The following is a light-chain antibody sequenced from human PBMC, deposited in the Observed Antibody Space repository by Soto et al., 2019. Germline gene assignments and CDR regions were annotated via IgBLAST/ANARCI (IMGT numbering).Light chain of an antibody. J-gene: IGLJ1*01. Sequence: QSVLTQPPSVSGAPGQWVTSSCTGSSSNIGAGYDVHWYHQFPGTAPKLLIYGNSNRPSGVPDRFSGSKSGTSASLAITGLQAEDEADYYCQSYDSSLSGYVFGTGTKVTVL. CDR1: SSNIGAGYD. V-gene: IGLV1-40*01. CDR2: GNS. CDR3: QSYDSSLSGYV.